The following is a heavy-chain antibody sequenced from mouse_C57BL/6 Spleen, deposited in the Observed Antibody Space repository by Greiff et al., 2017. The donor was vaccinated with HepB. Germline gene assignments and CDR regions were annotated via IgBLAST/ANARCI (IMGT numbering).Heavy chain of an antibody. V-gene: IGHV5-17*01. J-gene: IGHJ2*01. D-gene: IGHD2-4*01. CDR2: ISSGSSTI. CDR1: GFTFSDYG. Sequence: EVQLQQSGGGLVKPGGSLKLSCAASGFTFSDYGMHWVRQAPEKGLEWVAYISSGSSTIYYADTVKGRYTISRDNAKNTPFLQMTSLRSEDTAMYYCERLIYYDYDATGFDYWGQGTTLTVSS. CDR3: ERLIYYDYDATGFDY.